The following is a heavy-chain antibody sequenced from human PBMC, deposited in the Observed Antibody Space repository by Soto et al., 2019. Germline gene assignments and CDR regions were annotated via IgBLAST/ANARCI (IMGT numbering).Heavy chain of an antibody. CDR2: ISYDGSNK. CDR3: ARSPYYYDSSGLYYFDY. J-gene: IGHJ4*02. Sequence: QVQLVESGGGVVQPGRSLRLSCAASGFTFSSYAMHWVRQAPGKGLEWVAVISYDGSNKYYADSVKGRFTISRDNSKNTLYLQMNSLRAEDTAVYYCARSPYYYDSSGLYYFDYCGQGTLVTVSS. V-gene: IGHV3-30-3*01. D-gene: IGHD3-22*01. CDR1: GFTFSSYA.